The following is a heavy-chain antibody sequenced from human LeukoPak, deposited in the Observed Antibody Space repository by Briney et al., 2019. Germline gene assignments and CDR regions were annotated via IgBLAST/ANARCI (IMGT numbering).Heavy chain of an antibody. CDR2: ISSSGSTI. D-gene: IGHD1-7*01. CDR1: GFTFTSYT. CDR3: ARDLAGTTYYYYGMDV. V-gene: IGHV3-48*03. Sequence: GGSLRLSCAASGFTFTSYTMNWVRQAPGKGLEWVSYISSSGSTIYYADSVKGRFTISRDNAKNSLYLQMNSLRAEDTAVYYCARDLAGTTYYYYGMDVWGQGTTVTVSS. J-gene: IGHJ6*02.